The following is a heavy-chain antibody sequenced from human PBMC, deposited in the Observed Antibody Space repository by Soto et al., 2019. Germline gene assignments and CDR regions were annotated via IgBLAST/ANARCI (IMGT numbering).Heavy chain of an antibody. D-gene: IGHD1-7*01. Sequence: SETLSLTCSVSGASVSSYYWSWVRQPPGKGLEWIGYIYYIGAYNYNPSLKSRVTISVDTSKNQFSLKLTSVTAADTAVYYCARTPETRDWLDPWGQGTLGTVYS. CDR3: ARTPETRDWLDP. V-gene: IGHV4-59*02. J-gene: IGHJ5*02. CDR1: GASVSSYY. CDR2: IYYIGAY.